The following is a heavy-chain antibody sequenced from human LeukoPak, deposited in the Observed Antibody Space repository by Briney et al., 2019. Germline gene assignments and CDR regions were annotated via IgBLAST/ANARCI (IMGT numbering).Heavy chain of an antibody. Sequence: PGGSLRLSCAGSGFVFSTYDMGWVRQASGKGLEWVSSISRAGDRTYYEDSVKGRFTISRDNSRNTMFLQMNSLRAEDTAVYYCARGESFAFDVWGQGTMVTVSS. CDR3: ARGESFAFDV. J-gene: IGHJ3*01. V-gene: IGHV3-23*01. CDR1: GFVFSTYD. CDR2: ISRAGDRT.